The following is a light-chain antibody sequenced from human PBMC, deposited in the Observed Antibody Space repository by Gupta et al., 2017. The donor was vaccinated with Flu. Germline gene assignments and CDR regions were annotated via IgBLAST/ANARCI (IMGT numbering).Light chain of an antibody. V-gene: IGKV1-5*03. Sequence: DIQMTQSPSTLSASIGDRVTITCRASQSISSWLAWYHQRPGRAPKLLIYKASKLESGVPSRFSGSASGTEFSLTINSLQPDDFGTYYCQQYSVWWTFGQGTKVEIK. CDR1: QSISSW. J-gene: IGKJ1*01. CDR3: QQYSVWWT. CDR2: KAS.